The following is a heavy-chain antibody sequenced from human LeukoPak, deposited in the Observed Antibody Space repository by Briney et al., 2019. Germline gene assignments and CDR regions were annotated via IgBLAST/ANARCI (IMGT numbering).Heavy chain of an antibody. Sequence: SGTLSLTCTLYAGALSGYYWSCIRQPPGKGRGWSGEFYHGGSTKYNPSLNSRVTISVDTSKNQFSLKVSSVTAADTAVYYCARGRGVTTGWYFDLWGRGTLVTVSS. V-gene: IGHV4-34*01. D-gene: IGHD4-17*01. CDR1: AGALSGYY. J-gene: IGHJ2*01. CDR2: FYHGGST. CDR3: ARGRGVTTGWYFDL.